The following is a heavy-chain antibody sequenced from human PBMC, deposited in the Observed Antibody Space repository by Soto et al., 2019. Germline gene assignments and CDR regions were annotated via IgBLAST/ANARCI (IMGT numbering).Heavy chain of an antibody. V-gene: IGHV1-2*02. D-gene: IGHD6-19*01. CDR1: GYIFTAYS. Sequence: ASVKVSCKASGYIFTAYSMHWVRQAPGQGLEWVGWFNPNSGDTIYAQKFQGRVTLTGDTSISTAYMELYSLTSDDTAVYYCAREATAVISLDYWGQGTLVTVSS. J-gene: IGHJ4*02. CDR3: AREATAVISLDY. CDR2: FNPNSGDT.